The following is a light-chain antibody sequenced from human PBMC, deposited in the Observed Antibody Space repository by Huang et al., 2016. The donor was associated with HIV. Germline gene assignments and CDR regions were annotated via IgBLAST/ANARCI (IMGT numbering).Light chain of an antibody. V-gene: IGKV3-15*01. CDR2: DTS. Sequence: IVMTQFPATPAVSPGERATLSCRASQSISNNLVWYQQKPGQAPRLLIYDTSARATGVPPRVSGSGSGTDFTLTISSLQSEDFAVYYCQQYGNWPPWTFGQGTKVEMK. CDR3: QQYGNWPPWT. J-gene: IGKJ1*01. CDR1: QSISNN.